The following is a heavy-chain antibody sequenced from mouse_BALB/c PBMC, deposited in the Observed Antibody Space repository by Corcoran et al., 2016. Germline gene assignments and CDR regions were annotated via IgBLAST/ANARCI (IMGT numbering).Heavy chain of an antibody. D-gene: IGHD4-1*01. V-gene: IGHV1-9*01. CDR2: IFSGSGST. J-gene: IGHJ1*01. CDR1: GYTFSGYW. CDR3: TRNCDWFSDV. Sequence: QVQLQQSGAELMKPGASVKISCKATGYTFSGYWIEWVKERPGHGLEWIGEIFSGSGSTNCNEKFKGKATFTADTSSNTAYMQLSSLTSEDSAVYYCTRNCDWFSDVWGAGTTVTVSS.